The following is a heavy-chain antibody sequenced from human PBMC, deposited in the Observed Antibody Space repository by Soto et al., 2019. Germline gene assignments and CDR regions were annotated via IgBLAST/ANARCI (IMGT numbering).Heavy chain of an antibody. D-gene: IGHD5-18*01. CDR3: ARDGRAMNDY. V-gene: IGHV3-64*01. CDR1: GFTLSSYP. Sequence: GGSLRLSCAVSGFTLSSYPMHWVRQAPGKGLEFVSSISSNGGTTNYAYSVKGRFTISRDNSRDTLYLQMGSLRPEDMAVYYCARDGRAMNDYWGQGTLVTVSS. J-gene: IGHJ4*02. CDR2: ISSNGGTT.